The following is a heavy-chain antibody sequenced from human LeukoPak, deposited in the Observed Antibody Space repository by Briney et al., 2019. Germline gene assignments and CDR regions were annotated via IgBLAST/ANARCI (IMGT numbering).Heavy chain of an antibody. CDR1: GYTFTSYG. V-gene: IGHV1-18*01. CDR2: ISSYNGNT. CDR3: ARWAQPYHYYYMDV. J-gene: IGHJ6*03. Sequence: GASVTVSCTASGYTFTSYGISWVRQAPGQELEWMGWISSYNGNTNYAQKLQGRVTMTTDTSTSTAYMELRSLRSDDTAVYYCARWAQPYHYYYMDVWGKGTTVTISS.